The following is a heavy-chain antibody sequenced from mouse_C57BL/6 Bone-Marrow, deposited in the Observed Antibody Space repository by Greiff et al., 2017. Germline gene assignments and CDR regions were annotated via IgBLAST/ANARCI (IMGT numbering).Heavy chain of an antibody. D-gene: IGHD2-4*01. Sequence: EVHLVESGGGLVQPGGSLKLSCAASGFTFSDYYMYWVRQTPEKRLEWVAYISNGGGSTYYPDTVKGRFTISRDNAKNTLYLQMSRLKSEDTAMYYCARRGYYDYTWFAYWGQGTLVTVSA. J-gene: IGHJ3*01. CDR1: GFTFSDYY. CDR2: ISNGGGST. V-gene: IGHV5-12*01. CDR3: ARRGYYDYTWFAY.